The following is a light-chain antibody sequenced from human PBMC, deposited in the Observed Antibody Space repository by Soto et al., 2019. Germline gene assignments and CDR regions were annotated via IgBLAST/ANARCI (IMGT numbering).Light chain of an antibody. CDR1: SSNIGAGYD. J-gene: IGLJ1*01. V-gene: IGLV1-40*01. CDR2: GNI. CDR3: QSYDSSLSAV. Sequence: QSVLTQPPSVSGAPGQRVTIACTSSSSNIGAGYDVHWYQQLPGTAPKLLMYGNINRPSGVPDRFSGSKSGTSASLAITGLQAEDEADYYCQSYDSSLSAVFGTGTKVTVL.